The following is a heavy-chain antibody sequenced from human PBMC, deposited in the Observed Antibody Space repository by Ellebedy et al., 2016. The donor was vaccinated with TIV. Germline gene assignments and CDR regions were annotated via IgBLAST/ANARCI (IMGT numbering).Heavy chain of an antibody. CDR2: IHHSGNS. J-gene: IGHJ6*02. V-gene: IGHV4-59*01. CDR1: GGSINNYY. CDR3: ARDLGRYGMDV. Sequence: MPSETLSLTCSVSGGSINNYYWTWIRQPLGQGLEWIGDIHHSGNSHIHPSLKSRVTLSVDTSKNQFSLDMTSVTAADTATYYCARDLGRYGMDVWGQGTTVTVSS.